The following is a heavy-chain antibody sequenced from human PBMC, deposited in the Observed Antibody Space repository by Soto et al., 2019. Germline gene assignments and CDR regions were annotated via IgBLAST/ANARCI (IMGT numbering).Heavy chain of an antibody. D-gene: IGHD4-4*01. J-gene: IGHJ6*02. CDR1: GGSIISMSYD. CDR2: IYYSGST. Sequence: LETLSVTCSVSGGSIISMSYDWGWMRQPPGEWLEWIGSIYYSGSTYYNPSLKSRVTISVDTSKNQFSLKLSSVTAADTAVYYCASLEAHYSKNERPYYYYGMDVWGQGTTVT. CDR3: ASLEAHYSKNERPYYYYGMDV. V-gene: IGHV4-39*01.